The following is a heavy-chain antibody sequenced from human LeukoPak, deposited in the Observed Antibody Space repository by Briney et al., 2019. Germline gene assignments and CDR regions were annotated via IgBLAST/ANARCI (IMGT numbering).Heavy chain of an antibody. CDR1: GFTFSSYG. J-gene: IGHJ4*02. CDR3: ARAWNRADY. V-gene: IGHV3-30*03. D-gene: IGHD1-1*01. Sequence: GGSLRLSCAASGFTFSSYGMHWVRQAPGEGLEWVAVISYNGVTQYYADSVKGRFTISRDNAKNSLYLQMNSLRAEDTAVYYCARAWNRADYWGQGTLVTVSS. CDR2: ISYNGVTQ.